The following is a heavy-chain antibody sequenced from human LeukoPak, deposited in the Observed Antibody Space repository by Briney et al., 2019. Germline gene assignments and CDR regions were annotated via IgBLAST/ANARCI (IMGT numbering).Heavy chain of an antibody. CDR3: ASSTSFRPPRKYYYYMDV. CDR2: MNHSGST. V-gene: IGHV4-34*01. Sequence: SETLSLTCAVYGGSLSGYYWSWLRQPPGKGLEWIGEMNHSGSTNYNPSLKSRVTISVDTSKNQFSLKLSSVTAADTAVYYCASSTSFRPPRKYYYYMDVWGKGTTVTVSS. CDR1: GGSLSGYY. J-gene: IGHJ6*03. D-gene: IGHD2-2*01.